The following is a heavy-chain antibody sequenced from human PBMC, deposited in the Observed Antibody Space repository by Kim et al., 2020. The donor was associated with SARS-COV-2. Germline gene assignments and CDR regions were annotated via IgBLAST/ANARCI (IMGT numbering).Heavy chain of an antibody. V-gene: IGHV4-31*03. CDR2: IYYSGST. J-gene: IGHJ5*02. CDR1: GGSISSGGYY. D-gene: IGHD6-13*01. Sequence: SETLSLTCTVSGGSISSGGYYWSWIRQHPGKGLEWIGYIYYSGSTYYNPSLKSRVTISVDTSKNQFSLKLSSVTAADTAVYYCARDAPANQIAAAGRGENWFDPWGQGTLVTVSS. CDR3: ARDAPANQIAAAGRGENWFDP.